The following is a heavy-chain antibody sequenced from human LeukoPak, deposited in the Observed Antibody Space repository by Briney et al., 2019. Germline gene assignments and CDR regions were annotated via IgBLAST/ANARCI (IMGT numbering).Heavy chain of an antibody. Sequence: GGSLRLSCAASGFTFSSYAMHWVRQAPGKGLEWVAVISYDGSNKYYADSVKGRFTISRDNSKNTLYLQMNSLRAEDTAVYYCARGYVVVPAAMRGGAFDIWGQGTMVTVSS. CDR2: ISYDGSNK. V-gene: IGHV3-30*04. CDR1: GFTFSSYA. CDR3: ARGYVVVPAAMRGGAFDI. J-gene: IGHJ3*02. D-gene: IGHD2-2*01.